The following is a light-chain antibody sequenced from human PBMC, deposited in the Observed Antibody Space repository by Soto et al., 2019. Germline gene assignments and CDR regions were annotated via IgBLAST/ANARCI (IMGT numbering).Light chain of an antibody. Sequence: VLTQTPGTLSLSPGGRATLSCRVSQSVGTFLAWYQQRSGQAPRLLIYGASTRASGIPDRFSGSGSGTDFTLTISRLEPEDFAVYYCQQYGSSPQITFGQGTRLEIK. J-gene: IGKJ5*01. V-gene: IGKV3-20*01. CDR3: QQYGSSPQIT. CDR2: GAS. CDR1: QSVGTF.